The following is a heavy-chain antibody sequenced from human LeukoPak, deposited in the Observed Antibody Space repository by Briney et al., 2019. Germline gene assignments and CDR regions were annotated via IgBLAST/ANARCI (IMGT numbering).Heavy chain of an antibody. J-gene: IGHJ3*02. D-gene: IGHD1-26*01. CDR3: AKAIAGATLHAFDI. Sequence: GGSLRLSCAASGFTVSSNYMSWVRQAPGKGLEWVSTISGRGDTTYYADSVKGRFTISRDNSKNTLYLQMNSLRAEDTALYYCAKAIAGATLHAFDIWGQGTMVTVSS. CDR2: ISGRGDTT. CDR1: GFTVSSNY. V-gene: IGHV3-23*01.